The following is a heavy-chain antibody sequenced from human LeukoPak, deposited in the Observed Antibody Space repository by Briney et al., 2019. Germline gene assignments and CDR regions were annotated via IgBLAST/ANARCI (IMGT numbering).Heavy chain of an antibody. CDR1: GFTFSSYS. CDR2: ISGSSSKM. Sequence: PGGSLRLSCAASGFTFSSYSMVWVRLAPGKGLEWVSYISGSSSKMYYADSVKGRFTISRDKAKNSLYLQMNSLRDEDTALYYCARVGSEWLVNDYWGQGTLVTVS. V-gene: IGHV3-48*02. J-gene: IGHJ4*02. D-gene: IGHD3-10*01. CDR3: ARVGSEWLVNDY.